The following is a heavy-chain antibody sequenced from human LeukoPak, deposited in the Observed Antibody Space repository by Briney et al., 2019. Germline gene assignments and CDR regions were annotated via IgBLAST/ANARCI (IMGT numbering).Heavy chain of an antibody. D-gene: IGHD3-16*02. CDR1: GFTFSSYW. CDR3: ARESDVWGSYRYLFDY. J-gene: IGHJ4*02. Sequence: GGSLRLSCAASGFTFSSYWMTWVRQAPGKGLEWVANIKQDGSEKYYVYSVKGRFTISRDNAKNSLYLQINSLRAEDTAVYYCARESDVWGSYRYLFDYWGQGTLVTVSS. CDR2: IKQDGSEK. V-gene: IGHV3-7*03.